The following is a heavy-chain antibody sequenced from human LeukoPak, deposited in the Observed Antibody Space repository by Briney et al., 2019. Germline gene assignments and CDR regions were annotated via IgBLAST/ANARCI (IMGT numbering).Heavy chain of an antibody. CDR2: ITSGSSTI. D-gene: IGHD3-3*01. Sequence: GGSLRLSCAASGFTFSSYPMNWVRQAPGKGLEWVSYITSGSSTIQYADSVKGRFTISRDNAKNSLYLQMNSLRVEDTAVYYCARETDISLEGLLYTYLDYWGQGTLVTVSS. CDR3: ARETDISLEGLLYTYLDY. J-gene: IGHJ4*02. V-gene: IGHV3-48*04. CDR1: GFTFSSYP.